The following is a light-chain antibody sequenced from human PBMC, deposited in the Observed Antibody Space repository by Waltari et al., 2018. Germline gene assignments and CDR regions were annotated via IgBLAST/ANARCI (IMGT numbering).Light chain of an antibody. J-gene: IGLJ1*01. CDR1: SSDVGGYNY. CDR2: DVN. CDR3: CSYAGTYIHYV. V-gene: IGLV2-11*01. Sequence: QSALTQPRSVSGSLGQTVPISCTGTSSDVGGYNYVSWYQHPPDKAPRLIRYDVNKRPSGVPVRFPGSKSGYTASLTVSGLQAEDEADYYCCSYAGTYIHYVFGTGTKVTVL.